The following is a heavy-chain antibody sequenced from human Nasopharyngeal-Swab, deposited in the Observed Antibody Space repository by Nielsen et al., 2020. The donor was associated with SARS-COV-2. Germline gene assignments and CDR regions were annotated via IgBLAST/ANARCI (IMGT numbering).Heavy chain of an antibody. CDR3: AKSKGMADAFDI. J-gene: IGHJ3*02. CDR1: GFTFSSYA. V-gene: IGHV3-23*01. CDR2: ISGSGGST. Sequence: GGSLRLSCAASGFTFSSYAMSWVRQAPGKGLEWVSAISGSGGSTYYADSAKGRFTISRDNPKNTLYLQMNSLRAEDTAVYHCAKSKGMADAFDIWGQGTMVTVSS. D-gene: IGHD5-24*01.